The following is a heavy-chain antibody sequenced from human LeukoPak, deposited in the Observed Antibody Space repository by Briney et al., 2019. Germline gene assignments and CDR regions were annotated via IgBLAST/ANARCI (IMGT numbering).Heavy chain of an antibody. D-gene: IGHD5-24*01. V-gene: IGHV4-30-4*01. CDR2: IYYSGTT. CDR3: ARDRRDGYNSNWFDP. J-gene: IGHJ5*02. CDR1: GGSISSGTYY. Sequence: SETLSLTCTVSGGSISSGTYYWSWIRQPPGKGPEWIGYIYYSGTTYYNPSLKSRVTISVDTSRNQFSLKLSSVTAADTAVYYCARDRRDGYNSNWFDPWGQGTLVTVSS.